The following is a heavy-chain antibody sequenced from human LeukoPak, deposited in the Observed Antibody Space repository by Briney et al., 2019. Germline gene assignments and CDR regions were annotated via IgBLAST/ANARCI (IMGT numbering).Heavy chain of an antibody. CDR2: IYTSGST. J-gene: IGHJ3*02. V-gene: IGHV4-4*07. Sequence: SETLSLTCTVSGGSISSYYWSWIRQPAGRGLEWIGRIYTSGSTNYNPRLKSRVTMSVDTSKNKSSLKLSSVTAADTAVYYCATEVTTLRVLEWPGFDIWGQGTMVTVSS. CDR1: GGSISSYY. D-gene: IGHD3-3*01. CDR3: ATEVTTLRVLEWPGFDI.